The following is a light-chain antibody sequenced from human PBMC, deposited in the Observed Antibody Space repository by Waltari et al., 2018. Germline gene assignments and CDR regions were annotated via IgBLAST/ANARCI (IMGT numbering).Light chain of an antibody. CDR1: QSIICW. V-gene: IGKV1-5*03. CDR2: KAS. Sequence: DIQMTQSPSTLSASVGARVTINCRDSQSIICWLAWYQHKPGKAPKFLIYKASSLESGVPSRFSGSGSGTEFTLTISSLQPDDFATYYCQQYNSFPYSFGQGTKLEIK. CDR3: QQYNSFPYS. J-gene: IGKJ2*01.